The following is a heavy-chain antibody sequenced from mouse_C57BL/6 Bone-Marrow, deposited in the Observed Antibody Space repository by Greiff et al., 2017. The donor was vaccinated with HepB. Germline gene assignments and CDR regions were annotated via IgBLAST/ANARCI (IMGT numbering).Heavy chain of an antibody. V-gene: IGHV5-6*01. CDR2: ISSGGSYT. Sequence: EVMLVESGGDLVKPGGSLKLSCAASGFTFSSYGMSWVRQTPDKRLEWVATISSGGSYTYYPDSVKGRFTISRDNAKNTLYLQMSSLKSEDTAMYYCARQALYVYDGAWFAYWGQGTLVTVSA. CDR1: GFTFSSYG. J-gene: IGHJ3*01. CDR3: ARQALYVYDGAWFAY. D-gene: IGHD2-2*01.